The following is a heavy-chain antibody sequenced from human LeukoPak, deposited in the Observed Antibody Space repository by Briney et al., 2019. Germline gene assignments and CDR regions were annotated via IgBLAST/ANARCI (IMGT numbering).Heavy chain of an antibody. J-gene: IGHJ4*02. Sequence: ASVKVSCKASGGTFSSYAISWVRQAPGQGLEWMGWINPNSGGTNYAQKFQGRVTMTRDMSTSTVYMELSSLRSEDTAVYYCATAGATHSYFDYWGQGTLVTVSS. D-gene: IGHD1-26*01. CDR1: GGTFSSYA. CDR3: ATAGATHSYFDY. CDR2: INPNSGGT. V-gene: IGHV1-2*02.